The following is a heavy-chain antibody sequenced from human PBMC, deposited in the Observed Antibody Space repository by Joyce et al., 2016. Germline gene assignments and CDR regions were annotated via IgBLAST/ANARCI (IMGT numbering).Heavy chain of an antibody. CDR1: GFSFRTYA. CDR3: AREPAFSFDY. D-gene: IGHD1-14*01. Sequence: QVQLVESGGGVVQPGRSLRLSCAASGFSFRTYAMHWVRQAPGKGREWVAVISYDGVKKYYGDSVKGRFTVSRDNSKNTLFLQTNSLRVEDTAVYYCAREPAFSFDYWGQGTRVTVSS. CDR2: ISYDGVKK. V-gene: IGHV3-30*04. J-gene: IGHJ4*02.